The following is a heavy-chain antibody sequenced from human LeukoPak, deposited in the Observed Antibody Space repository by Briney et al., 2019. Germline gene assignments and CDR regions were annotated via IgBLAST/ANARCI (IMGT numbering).Heavy chain of an antibody. Sequence: GGSLRLSCAAPGFTVSGNYMSWVRQAPGKGLEWVSVIYSGGSIYYADSVKGRFIISRDNSKNTLYLHMNSLRAEDTAVYYCARGDITVVGYFDYWGQGTLVTVSS. D-gene: IGHD4-23*01. CDR3: ARGDITVVGYFDY. J-gene: IGHJ4*02. V-gene: IGHV3-66*01. CDR1: GFTVSGNY. CDR2: IYSGGSI.